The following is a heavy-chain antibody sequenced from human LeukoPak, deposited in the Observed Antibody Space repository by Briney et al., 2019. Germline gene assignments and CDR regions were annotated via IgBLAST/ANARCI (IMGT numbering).Heavy chain of an antibody. CDR1: GGSISSSSHY. D-gene: IGHD3-22*01. V-gene: IGHV4-39*01. Sequence: SETLSLTCNVSGGSISSSSHYWGRIRQPPGKGLEWIGTIYYSGSTYYNPSLKSRVTISVDTSKNQFSLNVSSVTAADTAVYYCARRDYYETYMDVWGNGTTVTVSS. J-gene: IGHJ6*03. CDR2: IYYSGST. CDR3: ARRDYYETYMDV.